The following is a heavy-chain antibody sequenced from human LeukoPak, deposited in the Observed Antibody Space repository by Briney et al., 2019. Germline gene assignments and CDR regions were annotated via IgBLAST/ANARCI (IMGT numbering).Heavy chain of an antibody. CDR2: ISSDVSNK. Sequence: PGGSLRLSCAASGFTFSNYAMHWVRQTPGKGLEWVAVISSDVSNKYYADSAEGRFTISRDNSKNTLYLQMNSLRAGDTAVYYCAKDPIFSGSYGVFDYWGLGTLVTVSS. D-gene: IGHD1-26*01. J-gene: IGHJ4*02. CDR1: GFTFSNYA. CDR3: AKDPIFSGSYGVFDY. V-gene: IGHV3-30-3*01.